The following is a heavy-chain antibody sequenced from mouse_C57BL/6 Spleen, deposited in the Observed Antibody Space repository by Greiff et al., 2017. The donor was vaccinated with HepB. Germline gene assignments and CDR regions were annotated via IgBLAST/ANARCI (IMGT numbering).Heavy chain of an antibody. CDR3: ARSGDGHYFDY. V-gene: IGHV1-52*01. CDR2: IDPSDSET. D-gene: IGHD2-3*01. J-gene: IGHJ2*01. CDR1: GYTFTSYW. Sequence: VKLQQPGAELVRPGSSVKLSCKASGYTFTSYWMHWVKQRPIQGLEWIGNIDPSDSETHYNQKFKDKATLTVDKSSSTAYMQLSSLTSEDSAVYYCARSGDGHYFDYWGQGTTLTVSS.